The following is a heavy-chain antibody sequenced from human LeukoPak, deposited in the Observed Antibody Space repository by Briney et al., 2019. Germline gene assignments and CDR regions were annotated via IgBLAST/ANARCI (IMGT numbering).Heavy chain of an antibody. CDR1: GYTFTSYG. J-gene: IGHJ4*02. D-gene: IGHD3-10*01. V-gene: IGHV1-18*01. CDR2: ISAYNGNT. Sequence: ASVKVSCKASGYTFTSYGISWVRQASGQGLEWMGWISAYNGNTNYAQKLQGRVTMTTDTSTSTAYMELRSLRSDDTAVYYCARGASGSGSYYSAYDYWGQGTLVTVSS. CDR3: ARGASGSGSYYSAYDY.